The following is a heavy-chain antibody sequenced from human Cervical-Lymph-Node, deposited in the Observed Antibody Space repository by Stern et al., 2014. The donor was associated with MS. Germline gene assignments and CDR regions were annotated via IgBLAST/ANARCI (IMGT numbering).Heavy chain of an antibody. CDR1: GGTFSRNA. J-gene: IGHJ6*02. V-gene: IGHV1-69*06. CDR2: IIRVLLTP. Sequence: QVQLVQSGAEVKKPGSSVKVSCMASGGTFSRNAISWVRQAPGQGLEWVGGIIRVLLTPQYAEMFQGSVIITADRSTSTVYMELTSLRSEDTAVYYCARTVSTWHGDLMGAAPSGYYYGMDVWGQGTTVPVSS. D-gene: IGHD2-2*01. CDR3: ARTVSTWHGDLMGAAPSGYYYGMDV.